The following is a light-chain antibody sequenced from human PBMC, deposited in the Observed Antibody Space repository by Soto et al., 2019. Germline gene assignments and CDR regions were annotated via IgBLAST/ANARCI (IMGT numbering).Light chain of an antibody. V-gene: IGKV3-20*01. J-gene: IGKJ1*01. CDR2: GAS. Sequence: EIVLTQSPGTLSLSPGERATLSCRASQSVSSYLAWYQPKPGQAPRLLIYGASSRATGIPDRFSGSGSGTDFTLTISRLEPEDFAVYYCQQYVSSSRTFGQGPKVEIK. CDR1: QSVSSY. CDR3: QQYVSSSRT.